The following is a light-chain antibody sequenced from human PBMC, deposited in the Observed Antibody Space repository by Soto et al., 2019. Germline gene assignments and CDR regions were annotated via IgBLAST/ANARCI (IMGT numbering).Light chain of an antibody. CDR3: CSYAGSHTFLL. CDR1: SSNIGAGYD. Sequence: QSVLTQPPSVSGAPGQRVTISCTGSSSNIGAGYDVHWYQQLPGTAPKLLIYSNSNRPSGVPDRFSGSKSGTSASLAITGLQAEDEADYHCCSYAGSHTFLLFGGGTKLTVL. J-gene: IGLJ2*01. V-gene: IGLV1-40*01. CDR2: SNS.